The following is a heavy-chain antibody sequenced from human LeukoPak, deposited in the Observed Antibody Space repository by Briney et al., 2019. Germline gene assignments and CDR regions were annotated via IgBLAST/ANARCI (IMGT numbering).Heavy chain of an antibody. Sequence: GGSLRLSCAASGFTFSSYWMSWVRHAPGKGLEWVANIKQDGSEKYYVDSVKGRFTISRDNAKNSLYLQMNSLRAEDTAVYYCASGSSSNWFDPWGQGTLVTVSS. J-gene: IGHJ5*02. D-gene: IGHD6-6*01. CDR1: GFTFSSYW. V-gene: IGHV3-7*02. CDR2: IKQDGSEK. CDR3: ASGSSSNWFDP.